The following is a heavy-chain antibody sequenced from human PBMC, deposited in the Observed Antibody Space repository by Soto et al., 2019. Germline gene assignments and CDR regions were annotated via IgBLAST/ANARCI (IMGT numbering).Heavy chain of an antibody. CDR3: ARVFTGSYTWYDP. J-gene: IGHJ5*02. CDR2: INSDGSTT. CDR1: GFSFSSYW. D-gene: IGHD1-26*01. V-gene: IGHV3-74*01. Sequence: QPGGSLRLSCAASGFSFSSYWMHWVRQVPGKGLVWVSRINSDGSTTTYADHVKGRFTISRDNAKNTLYLQLNNLRVEDTAVYYWARVFTGSYTWYDPWGDETLVTVSS.